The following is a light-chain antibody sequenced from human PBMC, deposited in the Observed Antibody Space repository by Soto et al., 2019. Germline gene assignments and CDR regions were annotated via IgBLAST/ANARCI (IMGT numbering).Light chain of an antibody. CDR1: QSVGSN. V-gene: IGKV3-11*01. CDR2: YAS. CDR3: QQRSNWPPWT. Sequence: EIVMTQSPATLSVSPGERATLSCRASQSVGSNLAWYQQKPGQAPRLLIYYASTRDTGVPARFSGSGSGTDFTLTISSLEPEDFAVYYCQQRSNWPPWTFGQGTKVDIK. J-gene: IGKJ1*01.